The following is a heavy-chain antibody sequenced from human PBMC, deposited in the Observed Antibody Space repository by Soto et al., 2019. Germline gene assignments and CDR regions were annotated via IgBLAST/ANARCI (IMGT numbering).Heavy chain of an antibody. CDR2: ISGRGGDT. D-gene: IGHD3-10*01. CDR1: GFTFSSYV. Sequence: GSLRLSCAASGFTFSSYVMSWVRQAPGKGLEWVSAISGRGGDTFYADSVKGRFTISRDNPKNTLYLQMTSLRAEDTAIYYCAKDQMARGVSPYYFDYWGQGTLVTVSS. CDR3: AKDQMARGVSPYYFDY. J-gene: IGHJ4*02. V-gene: IGHV3-23*01.